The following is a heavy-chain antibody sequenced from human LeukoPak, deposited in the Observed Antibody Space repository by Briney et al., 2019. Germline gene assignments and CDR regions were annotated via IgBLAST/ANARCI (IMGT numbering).Heavy chain of an antibody. V-gene: IGHV3-74*01. CDR1: GFTFSSYW. CDR2: INSDGSST. CDR3: TRRGYPTSPVGAFDI. D-gene: IGHD3-22*01. J-gene: IGHJ3*02. Sequence: GGSLRLSCAASGFTFSSYWMHWVRQAPGKGLVWVSRINSDGSSTIYADSVKGRFTISRDNAKNSLYLQMNSLRDHDTAVYYCTRRGYPTSPVGAFDIWGQGTMVIVSS.